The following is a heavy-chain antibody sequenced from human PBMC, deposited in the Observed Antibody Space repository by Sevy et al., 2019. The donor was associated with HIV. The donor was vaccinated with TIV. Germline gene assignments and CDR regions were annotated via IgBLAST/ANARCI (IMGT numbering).Heavy chain of an antibody. CDR1: GYTFTDTGYY. V-gene: IGHV1-2*02. CDR2: INPKSGAT. J-gene: IGHJ6*02. CDR3: ARESYDCWTGPVDYDYGMDV. Sequence: ASVKVSCKASGYTFTDTGYYVHWVRQAPGQGLEWMGWINPKSGATNYAQKFQGRVTMTRDTSVSTANMELSRLRSDDTAVYYCARESYDCWTGPVDYDYGMDVWCLGTTVTVSS. D-gene: IGHD3-3*01.